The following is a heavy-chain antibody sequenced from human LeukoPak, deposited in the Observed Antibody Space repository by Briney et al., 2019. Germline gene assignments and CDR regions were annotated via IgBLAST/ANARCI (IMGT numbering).Heavy chain of an antibody. D-gene: IGHD6-6*01. V-gene: IGHV3-23*01. CDR2: ISGSGGST. J-gene: IGHJ4*02. CDR1: GFTFSSYA. CDR3: AKVKSRSIAARGGYSDY. Sequence: PGASLRLSCAASGFTFSSYAMSWVRQAPGKGLEWVSAISGSGGSTYYADSVKGRFTISRDNSKNTLYLQMNSLRAEDTAVYYCAKVKSRSIAARGGYSDYWGQGTLVTVSS.